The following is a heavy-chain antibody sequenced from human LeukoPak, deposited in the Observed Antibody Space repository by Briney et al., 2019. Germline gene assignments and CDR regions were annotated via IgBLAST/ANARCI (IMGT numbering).Heavy chain of an antibody. CDR3: ARGCTTLYCFDY. J-gene: IGHJ4*02. CDR1: GFTFSSYE. Sequence: PGGSLRLSCAASGFTFSSYEMNWVRQAPGKGLEWVSYISSSGSTIYYADSVKGRFTISRDNAKNSLYLQMNSLRAEDTAVYYCARGCTTLYCFDYWGQGTLVTVSS. V-gene: IGHV3-48*03. CDR2: ISSSGSTI. D-gene: IGHD2-2*01.